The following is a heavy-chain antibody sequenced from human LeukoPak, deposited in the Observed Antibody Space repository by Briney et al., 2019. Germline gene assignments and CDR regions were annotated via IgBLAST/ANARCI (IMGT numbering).Heavy chain of an antibody. V-gene: IGHV3-53*01. CDR3: AKVKYSSSWYLDY. J-gene: IGHJ4*02. CDR1: GFTVSSNY. Sequence: GGSLRLSCTASGFTVSSNYMSWVRQAPGKGLEWISLIYSGGDTYYADSVKGLFTISRDNSKNTLYLQMNSLRAEDTAVYYCAKVKYSSSWYLDYWGQGTLVTVSS. CDR2: IYSGGDT. D-gene: IGHD6-13*01.